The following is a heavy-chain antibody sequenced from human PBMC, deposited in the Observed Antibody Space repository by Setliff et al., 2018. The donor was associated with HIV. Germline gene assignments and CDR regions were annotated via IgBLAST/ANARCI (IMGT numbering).Heavy chain of an antibody. D-gene: IGHD5-12*01. CDR3: ARHQSGYNFSPFDN. J-gene: IGHJ4*02. CDR2: ISTSGTT. CDR1: GGSISSGSHF. Sequence: SETLSLTCTVSGGSISSGSHFWGWIRQPAGKGLEWIGHISTSGTTYYNPSLRSRITISVDTSKNQFSLIVSSVTAADTATYYCARHQSGYNFSPFDNWGLGSLVTVSS. V-gene: IGHV4-61*09.